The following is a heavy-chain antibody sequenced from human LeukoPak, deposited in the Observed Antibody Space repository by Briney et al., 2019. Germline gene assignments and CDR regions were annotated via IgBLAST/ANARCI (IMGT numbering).Heavy chain of an antibody. V-gene: IGHV1-69*01. Sequence: ASVKVSCKASGGTFSSYAISWVRQAPGQGLEWMGGIIPIFGTANYAQKFQGRVTITADEPTSTAYMELSSLRSEDTAVYYCARAPDLAAAGYYWGQGTLVTVSS. CDR3: ARAPDLAAAGYY. CDR2: IIPIFGTA. J-gene: IGHJ4*02. D-gene: IGHD6-13*01. CDR1: GGTFSSYA.